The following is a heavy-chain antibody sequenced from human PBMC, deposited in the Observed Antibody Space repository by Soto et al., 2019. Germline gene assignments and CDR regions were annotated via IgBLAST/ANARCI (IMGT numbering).Heavy chain of an antibody. V-gene: IGHV4-61*08. CDR2: IYHTGST. CDR3: ARGRIQLSYPFDY. D-gene: IGHD5-18*01. Sequence: SETLSLTCTVSGGSMSRGDYYWSWIRQPPGKGLEWIGFIYHTGSTNYNPSLKNRVTISVDTSKNQFSLKLSSVTAADTAVYYCARGRIQLSYPFDYWGQGTLVTVSS. CDR1: GGSMSRGDYY. J-gene: IGHJ4*02.